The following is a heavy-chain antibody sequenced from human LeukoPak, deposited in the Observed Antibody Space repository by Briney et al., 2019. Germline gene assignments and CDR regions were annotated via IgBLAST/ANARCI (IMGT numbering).Heavy chain of an antibody. CDR2: IKSKTDGGTT. CDR3: TAVPHDSAV. V-gene: IGHV3-15*01. CDR1: KFAFNNAW. J-gene: IGHJ4*02. D-gene: IGHD3-22*01. Sequence: GGSLRLSCAASKFAFNNAWMSWFRQAPGKGLEWVGHIKSKTDGGTTDYAAPVQGRFTISIDDSKDRLYLQMNSLKTEDTAVYYCTAVPHDSAVWGQGTLVTVSS.